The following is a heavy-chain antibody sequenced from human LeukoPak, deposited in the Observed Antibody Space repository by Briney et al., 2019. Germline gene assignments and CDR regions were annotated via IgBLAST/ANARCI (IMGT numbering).Heavy chain of an antibody. V-gene: IGHV4-4*02. CDR2: VHLDGRT. CDR1: GFTVSSNY. Sequence: PGGSLRLSCAASGFTVSSNYMSWVRQAPGKGLEWIGEVHLDGRTNYNPSLKSRLTMSVDLSENHISLKLTSVTAADTAVYYCAREGGFFRPLDYSGQGTLVTVSS. D-gene: IGHD3-3*01. J-gene: IGHJ4*02. CDR3: AREGGFFRPLDY.